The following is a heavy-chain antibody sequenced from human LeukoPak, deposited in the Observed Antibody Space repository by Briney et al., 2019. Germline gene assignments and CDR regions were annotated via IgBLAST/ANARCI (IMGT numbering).Heavy chain of an antibody. Sequence: GGSLSLSCAASGFTFSSYSMNWVRQAPGKGLEWVSSISSSSSYIYYADSVKGRFTISRDNAKNSLYLQMNSLRAEDTAVYYCARNCYGGNLPCYFQHWGQGTLVTVSS. CDR3: ARNCYGGNLPCYFQH. D-gene: IGHD4-23*01. CDR2: ISSSSSYI. J-gene: IGHJ1*01. CDR1: GFTFSSYS. V-gene: IGHV3-21*01.